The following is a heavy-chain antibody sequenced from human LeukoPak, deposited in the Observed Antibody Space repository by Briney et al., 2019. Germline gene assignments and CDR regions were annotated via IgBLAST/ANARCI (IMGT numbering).Heavy chain of an antibody. CDR1: GYTLTELS. J-gene: IGHJ4*02. D-gene: IGHD6-13*01. V-gene: IGHV1-24*01. CDR3: AGSSSWTPSGDY. Sequence: ASVKVSFKVSGYTLTELSMHWVRQAPGKGLEWMGGFDPEDGETIYAQKFQGRVTMTEDTSTDTAYMELSSLRSEDTAVYYCAGSSSWTPSGDYWGQGTLVTVSS. CDR2: FDPEDGET.